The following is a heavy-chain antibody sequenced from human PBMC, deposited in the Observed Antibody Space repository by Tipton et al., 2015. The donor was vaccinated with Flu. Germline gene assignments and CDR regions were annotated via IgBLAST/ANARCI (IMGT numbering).Heavy chain of an antibody. D-gene: IGHD3-10*01. CDR2: MYAGGNT. CDR1: GGSISSNY. J-gene: IGHJ4*02. Sequence: TLSLTCTVSGGSISSNYWRWIRQPAGKGLEWMGRMYAGGNTKYNPSLKSRVTMSVDTSKNQFSLRLTSVTAADTAVYYCARGSGSGTEMTFYVWGPGTVVTVSS. CDR3: ARGSGSGTEMTFYV. V-gene: IGHV4-4*07.